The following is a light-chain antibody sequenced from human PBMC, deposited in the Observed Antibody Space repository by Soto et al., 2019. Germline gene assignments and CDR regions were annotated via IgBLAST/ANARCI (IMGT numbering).Light chain of an antibody. J-gene: IGLJ3*02. CDR3: AAWDGSLQSWV. CDR2: TNN. CDR1: NSNIGSHT. Sequence: QSVLTQPPSASGTPGQRVTISCSGSNSNIGSHTVNWYQQLPGTAPKLLIYTNNQRPSGVPDRFSDSKSGTSASLATSGLQSEDEADYYCAAWDGSLQSWVFGGGTKVTFL. V-gene: IGLV1-44*01.